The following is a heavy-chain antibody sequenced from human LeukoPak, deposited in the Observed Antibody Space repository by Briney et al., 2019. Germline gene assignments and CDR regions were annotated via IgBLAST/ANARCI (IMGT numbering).Heavy chain of an antibody. CDR2: ISGSGGST. CDR1: GFIFSSYA. CDR3: AKGANDFWSGYFGAFWFDP. V-gene: IGHV3-23*01. J-gene: IGHJ5*02. D-gene: IGHD3-3*01. Sequence: GGSLRLSCAASGFIFSSYAMSWVRQAPGKGLEWVSTISGSGGSTYYADSVKGRFTISRDNSKNTLYLQMNSLRAEDTAVYYCAKGANDFWSGYFGAFWFDPWGQGTLVTVSS.